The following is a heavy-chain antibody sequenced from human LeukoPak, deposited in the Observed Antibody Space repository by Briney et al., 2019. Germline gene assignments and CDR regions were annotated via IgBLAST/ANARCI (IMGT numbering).Heavy chain of an antibody. CDR1: GFTFSSYA. V-gene: IGHV3-64D*06. Sequence: PGGSLRLSCSASGFTFSSYAMHWVRQAPGKGLEYVSAISSNGGSTYYADSVKGRFTISRDNSKNTLYLQMSSLRAEDTAVYYCARDRCGTSCYRYYFDYWGQGTLVTVSS. CDR3: ARDRCGTSCYRYYFDY. CDR2: ISSNGGST. J-gene: IGHJ4*02. D-gene: IGHD2-15*01.